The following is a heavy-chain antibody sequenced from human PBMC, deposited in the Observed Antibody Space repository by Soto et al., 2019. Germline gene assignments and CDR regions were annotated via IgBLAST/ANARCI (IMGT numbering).Heavy chain of an antibody. V-gene: IGHV4-30-4*01. D-gene: IGHD1-26*01. CDR1: GASISNGDYS. CDR3: ASGPSGDKVAY. CDR2: IHSGGTT. Sequence: SETLSLTCTVSGASISNGDYSWSWIRQSPGTGLEWIGHIHSGGTTYSNPSLKSRLTISVDMSKNQFSLKLSSLTAADTAVYYCASGPSGDKVAYWTQRTLVTVSS. J-gene: IGHJ4*02.